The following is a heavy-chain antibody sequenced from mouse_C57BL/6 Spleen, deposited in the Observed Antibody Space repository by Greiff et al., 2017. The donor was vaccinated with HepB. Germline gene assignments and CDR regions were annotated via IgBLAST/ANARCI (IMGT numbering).Heavy chain of an antibody. J-gene: IGHJ2*01. V-gene: IGHV1-54*01. D-gene: IGHD4-1*01. CDR1: GYAFTNYL. Sequence: VKLQQSGAELVRPGTSVKVSCKASGYAFTNYLIEWVKQRPGQGLEWIGVINPGSGGTNYNEKFKGKATLTADKSSSTAYMQLSSLTSEDSAVYFCARGLTAFDYWGQGTTLTVSS. CDR2: INPGSGGT. CDR3: ARGLTAFDY.